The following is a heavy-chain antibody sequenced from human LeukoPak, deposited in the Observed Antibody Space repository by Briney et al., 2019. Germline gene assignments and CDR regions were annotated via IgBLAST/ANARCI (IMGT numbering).Heavy chain of an antibody. Sequence: GGSQRLSCAASGFTFSSYGMHWVRQAPGKGLEWVAFIRYDGSNKYYADSVKGRFTISRDNSKNTLYLQMNSLRAEDTAVYYCAKDNAGWLVSWFDPWGQGTLVTVSS. CDR1: GFTFSSYG. V-gene: IGHV3-30*02. CDR3: AKDNAGWLVSWFDP. D-gene: IGHD6-19*01. CDR2: IRYDGSNK. J-gene: IGHJ5*02.